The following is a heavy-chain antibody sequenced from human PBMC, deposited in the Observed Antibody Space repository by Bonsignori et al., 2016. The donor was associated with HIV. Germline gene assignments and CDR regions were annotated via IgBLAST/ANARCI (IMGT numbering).Heavy chain of an antibody. CDR3: ARDIVVVITTHYYYYYMDV. J-gene: IGHJ6*03. Sequence: SETLSLTCTVSGGSISSYYWSWIRQPAGKGLEWIGRIYTSGSTNYNPSLKSRVTMSVDTSKNQFSLKLSSVTAADTAVYYCARDIVVVITTHYYYYYMDVWGKGTTVTVSS. D-gene: IGHD3-22*01. V-gene: IGHV4-4*07. CDR1: GGSISSYY. CDR2: IYTSGST.